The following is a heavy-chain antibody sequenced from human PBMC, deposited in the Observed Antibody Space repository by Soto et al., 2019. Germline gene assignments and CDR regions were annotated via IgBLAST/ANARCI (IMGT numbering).Heavy chain of an antibody. Sequence: GASLKLSCAASGFTFRDYAMSWVRQAPGKGLERVSNISGSLGSAYYADSVKGRFTISSDNSNTPLYLQMNSLRAEDSAVYYCAKDSGLPDFGVVIHAFDIGGQGTLVT. D-gene: IGHD3-3*01. CDR3: AKDSGLPDFGVVIHAFDI. V-gene: IGHV3-23*01. CDR2: ISGSLGSA. CDR1: GFTFRDYA. J-gene: IGHJ3*02.